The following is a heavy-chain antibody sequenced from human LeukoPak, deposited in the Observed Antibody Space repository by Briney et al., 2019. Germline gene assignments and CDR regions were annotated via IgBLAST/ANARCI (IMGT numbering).Heavy chain of an antibody. CDR1: GFRSSSYW. J-gene: IGHJ3*01. Sequence: GGSLRLSCEASGFRSSSYWMTWVRQAPGKGLEWVANIKQDGSEKYYVDSVKGRFTISRDNAKISVFLQMNSLRAEDTAVYYCAREDYYGSGNYVAWGGAFDVWGRGTTVTVSS. D-gene: IGHD3-10*01. V-gene: IGHV3-7*01. CDR3: AREDYYGSGNYVAWGGAFDV. CDR2: IKQDGSEK.